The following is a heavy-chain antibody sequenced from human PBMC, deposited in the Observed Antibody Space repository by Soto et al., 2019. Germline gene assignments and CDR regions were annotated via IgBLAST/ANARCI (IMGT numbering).Heavy chain of an antibody. CDR3: ASYGTHYYDDNMDV. J-gene: IGHJ6*04. CDR2: IYSSGST. V-gene: IGHV4-59*01. CDR1: GGSISSYY. D-gene: IGHD4-17*01. Sequence: QVQLQEAGPGLVKPSETLSLTCTVSGGSISSYYWTWVRQPPGKGLEWMGYIYSSGSTNYHPSLKSRVTICVDTSKDQFPLHLSSVTAADTGVHYCASYGTHYYDDNMDVWGGGTTVTVSS.